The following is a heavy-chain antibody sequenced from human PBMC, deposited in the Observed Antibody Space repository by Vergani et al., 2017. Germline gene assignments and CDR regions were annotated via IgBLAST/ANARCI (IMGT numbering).Heavy chain of an antibody. D-gene: IGHD5-24*01. CDR2: INPSGGST. CDR1: GYTFTSYY. V-gene: IGHV1-46*03. J-gene: IGHJ4*02. Sequence: QVQLVQSGAEVKKPGPSVKVSCKASGYTFTSYYMHWVRQAPGQGLEWMGIINPSGGSTSYAQKFQGRVTMTRDTSTSTVYMELSSLRSEDTAVYYCARGSRDGYNWGRLGYYFDYWGQGTLVTVSS. CDR3: ARGSRDGYNWGRLGYYFDY.